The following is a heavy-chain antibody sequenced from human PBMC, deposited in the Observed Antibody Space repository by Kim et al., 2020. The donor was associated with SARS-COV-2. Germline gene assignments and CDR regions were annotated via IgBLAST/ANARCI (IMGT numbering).Heavy chain of an antibody. V-gene: IGHV3-30-3*01. CDR2: ISYDGSNK. CDR3: ARDLAAMGAHFDY. D-gene: IGHD5-18*01. CDR1: GFTFSSYA. J-gene: IGHJ4*02. Sequence: GGSLRLSCAASGFTFSSYAMHWVRQAPGKGLEWVAVISYDGSNKYYADSVKGRFTISRDNSKNTLYLQMNSLRAEDTAVYYCARDLAAMGAHFDYWGQGTLVTVSS.